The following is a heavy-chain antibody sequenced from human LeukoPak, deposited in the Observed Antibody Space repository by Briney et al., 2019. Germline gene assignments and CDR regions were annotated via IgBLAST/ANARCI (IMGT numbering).Heavy chain of an antibody. CDR1: GYSISSGYY. V-gene: IGHV4-38-2*01. Sequence: MASETLSLTCAVSGYSISSGYYWGWIRQPPGKGLEWIGSIYHSGSTYYNPSLKSRVTISVDTSKNQFSLKLSSVTAADTAVYYCARSLAGYSSSWYHDAFDIWGQGTMVTVSS. J-gene: IGHJ3*02. D-gene: IGHD6-13*01. CDR3: ARSLAGYSSSWYHDAFDI. CDR2: IYHSGST.